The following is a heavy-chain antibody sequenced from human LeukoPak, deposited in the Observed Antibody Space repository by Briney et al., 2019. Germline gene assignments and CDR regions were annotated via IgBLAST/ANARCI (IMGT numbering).Heavy chain of an antibody. J-gene: IGHJ2*01. D-gene: IGHD1-7*01. CDR2: INPNSGGT. V-gene: IGHV1-2*02. CDR1: GGTFSSYA. CDR3: ARGGNWNYPYWYFDL. Sequence: ASVKVSCKASGGTFSSYAISCVRQAPGQGLEWMGWINPNSGGTNYAQKFQGRVTMTRDTSISTAYMELSRLRSDDTAVYYCARGGNWNYPYWYFDLWGRGTLVTVSS.